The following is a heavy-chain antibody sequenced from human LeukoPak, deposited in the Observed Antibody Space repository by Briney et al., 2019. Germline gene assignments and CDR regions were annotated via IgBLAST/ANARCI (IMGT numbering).Heavy chain of an antibody. J-gene: IGHJ3*02. D-gene: IGHD4-17*01. Sequence: PGGSLRLSCAASGFTFDDYGMSWVRQAPGKGLEWVSGINWNGGSTGYADSVKGRFTISRDNAKNSLYLQMNSLRAEDTALYHCARAGGDYWGGAFDIWGQGTMVTVSS. CDR3: ARAGGDYWGGAFDI. CDR1: GFTFDDYG. CDR2: INWNGGST. V-gene: IGHV3-20*01.